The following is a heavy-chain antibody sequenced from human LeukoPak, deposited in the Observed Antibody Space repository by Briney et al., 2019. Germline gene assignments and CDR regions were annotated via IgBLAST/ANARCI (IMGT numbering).Heavy chain of an antibody. CDR2: ISSSSSYI. CDR3: ARDRSPRYGDFILPPSY. V-gene: IGHV3-21*01. D-gene: IGHD4-17*01. Sequence: GGSLRLSCAAPGFTFSSYSMNWVRQAPGKGLEWVSSISSSSSYIYYADSVKGRFTISRDNAKNSLYLQMNSLRAEDTAVYYCARDRSPRYGDFILPPSYWGQGTLVTVSS. CDR1: GFTFSSYS. J-gene: IGHJ4*02.